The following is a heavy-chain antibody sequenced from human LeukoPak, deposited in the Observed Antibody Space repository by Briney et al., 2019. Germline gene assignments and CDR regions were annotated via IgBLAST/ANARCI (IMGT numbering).Heavy chain of an antibody. V-gene: IGHV3-21*01. CDR1: GLTFSSYG. J-gene: IGHJ6*03. D-gene: IGHD1-26*01. CDR3: ARDPYSGNYGAYYYYYMDV. CDR2: ITSGSSYI. Sequence: PGGSLRLSCAASGLTFSSYGMHWVRQAPGQRLEWVSSITSGSSYIYYADSVKGRFTISRDNAKSSLYLQMDSLRAEDTAVYYCARDPYSGNYGAYYYYYMDVWGKGTTVTISS.